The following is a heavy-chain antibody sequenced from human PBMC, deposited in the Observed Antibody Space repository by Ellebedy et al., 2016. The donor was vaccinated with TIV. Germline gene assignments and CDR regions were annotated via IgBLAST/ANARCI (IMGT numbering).Heavy chain of an antibody. D-gene: IGHD6-19*01. V-gene: IGHV3-7*01. CDR2: IKQDGSEK. Sequence: GESLKISCAASGFTFSNYWMSWVRQAPGKGLEWVANIKQDGSEKYYVDSVKGRFSISRDNARNSLYLQKNSLSPEDTAVYYCARDQWLGRAYYFDSWGQGTLVTVSS. J-gene: IGHJ4*02. CDR1: GFTFSNYW. CDR3: ARDQWLGRAYYFDS.